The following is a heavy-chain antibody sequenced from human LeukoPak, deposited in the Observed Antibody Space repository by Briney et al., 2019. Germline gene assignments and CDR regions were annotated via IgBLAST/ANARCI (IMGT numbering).Heavy chain of an antibody. D-gene: IGHD4-17*01. CDR1: GFTFSSTS. J-gene: IGHJ4*02. CDR2: FSASKNNR. V-gene: IGHV3-23*01. Sequence: GGSLRLSCAASGFTFSSTSMSWVRQAPGKGLEWVSSFSASKNNRHYVDSVKGRFIISRDNSKNTLFPQMNNLGAEDTAVYYCAKGGEGDYPATQINYWGQGTLVTVSS. CDR3: AKGGEGDYPATQINY.